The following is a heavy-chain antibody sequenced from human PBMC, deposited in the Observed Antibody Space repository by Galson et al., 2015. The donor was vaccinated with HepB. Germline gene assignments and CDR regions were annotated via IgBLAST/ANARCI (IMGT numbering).Heavy chain of an antibody. CDR1: GFTFSSYG. CDR3: AKVSRGGLGGVIAYFDY. V-gene: IGHV3-30*18. Sequence: SLRLSCAASGFTFSSYGMHWVRQAPGKGLEWVAVISYDGSNKYYADSVKGRFTISRDNSKNTLYLQMNSLRAEDTAVYYCAKVSRGGLGGVIAYFDYWGQGTLVTVSS. D-gene: IGHD3-16*02. J-gene: IGHJ4*02. CDR2: ISYDGSNK.